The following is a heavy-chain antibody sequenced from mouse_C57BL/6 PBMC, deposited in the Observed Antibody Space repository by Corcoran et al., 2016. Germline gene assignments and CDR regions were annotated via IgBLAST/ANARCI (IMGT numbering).Heavy chain of an antibody. CDR2: FYPGRGSI. CDR3: ARHERDDYDGDWYVEV. J-gene: IGHJ1*02. V-gene: IGHV1-62-2*01. D-gene: IGHD2-4*01. Sequence: QVQLQQSGAELVKPGASVKLSCKASGYTFTEYTIHWVKQRSGQGLEWIGWFYPGRGSIKYNEKFKDKATLTADKSSSTVYIELSRLTSEDSSVYFCARHERDDYDGDWYVEVWGTGTTVTVSS. CDR1: GYTFTEYT.